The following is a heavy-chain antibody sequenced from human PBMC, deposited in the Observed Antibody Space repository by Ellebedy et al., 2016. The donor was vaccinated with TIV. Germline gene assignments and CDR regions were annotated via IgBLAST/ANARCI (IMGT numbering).Heavy chain of an antibody. J-gene: IGHJ6*02. D-gene: IGHD1-26*01. CDR3: ARGNWELRTWSSYYFGMDV. CDR1: GGTFSSYA. CDR2: IIPIFGTA. Sequence: AASVKVSCKASGGTFSSYAITWVRQAPGQGLEWMGGIIPIFGTANYAQKFRGRVTITADESTSTAYMELSSLRSEDTAVYYCARGNWELRTWSSYYFGMDVWGQGTTVTVSS. V-gene: IGHV1-69*13.